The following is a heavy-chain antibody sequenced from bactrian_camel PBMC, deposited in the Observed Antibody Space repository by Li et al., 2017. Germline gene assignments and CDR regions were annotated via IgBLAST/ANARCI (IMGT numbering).Heavy chain of an antibody. V-gene: IGHV3S9*01. J-gene: IGHJ4*01. D-gene: IGHD5*01. CDR2: IDSDGVI. CDR3: AAGSVVGGIY. CDR1: GLSFGDSD. Sequence: VQLVESGGGSVQAGETLTLSCAISGLSFGDSDVGWYRQVPGTGGEDAHIASIDSDGVIRYGDSVKGRFTISEDNAKNTLYLQMNSLEPEDTAMYYCAAGSVVGGIYWGQGTQVTVS.